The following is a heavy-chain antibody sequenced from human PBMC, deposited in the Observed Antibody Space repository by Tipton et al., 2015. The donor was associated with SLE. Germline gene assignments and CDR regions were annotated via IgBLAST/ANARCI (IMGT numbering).Heavy chain of an antibody. V-gene: IGHV4-39*07. Sequence: TLSLTCSVSGGSISNINSYWAWIRQPPGQGPEWIGSVYYSGFTSYNPSLKSRVTISVDTSKSQFSLKLTSVTAADTAVYYCARQNGYSDGGFTYGAAVVGLLDSWGQGTLVTVSS. D-gene: IGHD2-15*01. J-gene: IGHJ4*02. CDR3: ARQNGYSDGGFTYGAAVVGLLDS. CDR2: VYYSGFT. CDR1: GGSISNINSY.